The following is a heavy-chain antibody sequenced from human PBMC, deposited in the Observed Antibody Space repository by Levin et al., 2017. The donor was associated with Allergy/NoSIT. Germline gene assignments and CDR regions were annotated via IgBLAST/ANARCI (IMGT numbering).Heavy chain of an antibody. CDR2: IYSDGTT. Sequence: SQTLSLTCSVSGGSISRSAYYWGWIRQSPGKGLEWVGCIYSDGTTYYNPSLKSRITISVDTSENHFSLKLSSVTAADTAVYYCASPGLRYFENWGRGTLVTVTS. D-gene: IGHD3-16*01. J-gene: IGHJ4*02. CDR1: GGSISRSAYY. CDR3: ASPGLRYFEN. V-gene: IGHV4-39*02.